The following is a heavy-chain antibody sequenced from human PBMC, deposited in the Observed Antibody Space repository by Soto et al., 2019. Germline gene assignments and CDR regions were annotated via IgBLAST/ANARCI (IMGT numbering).Heavy chain of an antibody. Sequence: PGGSLRLSCAASGFSVRTNYMSWVRQAPGKGLEWVSVFESGGSIYYAGSVKGRFIISRDNAKNTLYLQMNSLRVEDTAVYYCARAGVTPNFFDYWGQGTLVTV. V-gene: IGHV3-53*01. CDR1: GFSVRTNY. CDR2: FESGGSI. J-gene: IGHJ4*02. CDR3: ARAGVTPNFFDY. D-gene: IGHD3-10*01.